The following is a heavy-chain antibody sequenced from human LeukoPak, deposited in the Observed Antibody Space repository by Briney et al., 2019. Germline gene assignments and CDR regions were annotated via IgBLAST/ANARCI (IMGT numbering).Heavy chain of an antibody. CDR1: GGTFSSYA. D-gene: IGHD1-26*01. V-gene: IGHV1-69*13. Sequence: GASVKVSCKASGGTFSSYAISWVRQAPGQGLEWMGGIIPIFGTANYAQKFQGRVTITADESTSTAYMELSSLRSEDTAVYYCATRTVGATGDYYYGMDVWGQGTTVTVSS. CDR3: ATRTVGATGDYYYGMDV. J-gene: IGHJ6*02. CDR2: IIPIFGTA.